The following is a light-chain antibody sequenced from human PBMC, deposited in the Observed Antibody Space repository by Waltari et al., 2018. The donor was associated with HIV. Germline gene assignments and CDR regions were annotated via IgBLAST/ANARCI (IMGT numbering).Light chain of an antibody. J-gene: IGLJ1*01. Sequence: QSALTQPASVSGSPGPSITISCTGTNSNFCGFISWYQQSSGKPPKLIIYDVTHPPSGVSNRFSGSQSVNTASLTITGLQAEDEADYFCSSYTPTNTVFGSGTKVSVL. CDR3: SSYTPTNTV. V-gene: IGLV2-14*03. CDR2: DVT. CDR1: NSNFCGF.